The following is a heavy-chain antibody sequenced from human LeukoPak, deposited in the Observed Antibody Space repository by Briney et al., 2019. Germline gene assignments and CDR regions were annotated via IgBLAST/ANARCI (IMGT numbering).Heavy chain of an antibody. CDR2: INPSGGST. J-gene: IGHJ4*02. Sequence: GASVTVSCKASGYTFTSYYMHWVRQAHGQGLEWMGIINPSGGSTSYAQKFQGRVTMTRDTSTSTVYMELGSLRSEDTAVYYGAREGHLTIFGAGRGYYFDYWGQGTLVTVSS. V-gene: IGHV1-46*01. D-gene: IGHD3-3*01. CDR1: GYTFTSYY. CDR3: AREGHLTIFGAGRGYYFDY.